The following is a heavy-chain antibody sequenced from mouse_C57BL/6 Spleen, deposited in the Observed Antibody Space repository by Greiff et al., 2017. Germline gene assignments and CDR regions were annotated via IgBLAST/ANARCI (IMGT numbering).Heavy chain of an antibody. J-gene: IGHJ2*01. D-gene: IGHD1-1*01. Sequence: QVQLQQSGAELARPGASVKLSCKASGYTFTSYTMHWVKQRPGQGLEWIGSIIPSSGYTKYNQKFKNQATLTADKSTSTAYMKLGSLTSEDSAVYYCAGGGSCCFDYWGQGTTLTVSS. CDR2: IIPSSGYT. CDR1: GYTFTSYT. CDR3: AGGGSCCFDY. V-gene: IGHV1-4*01.